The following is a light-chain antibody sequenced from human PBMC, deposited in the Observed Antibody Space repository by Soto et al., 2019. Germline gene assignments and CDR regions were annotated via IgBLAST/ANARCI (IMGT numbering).Light chain of an antibody. V-gene: IGLV2-8*01. Sequence: QSVLTQPPSASGSPGQSVTISCTGTSSDVGGYNYVSWYQQHPGKAPKVMIYEVSKRPSGVPDRCPGSKSGNTASLTVSGLQAEDEADYYCSSSAGSNNVVFGGGTKLTVL. J-gene: IGLJ2*01. CDR1: SSDVGGYNY. CDR3: SSSAGSNNVV. CDR2: EVS.